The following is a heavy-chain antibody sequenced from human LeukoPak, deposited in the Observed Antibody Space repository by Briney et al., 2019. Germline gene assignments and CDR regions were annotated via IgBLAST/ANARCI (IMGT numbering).Heavy chain of an antibody. D-gene: IGHD5-12*01. V-gene: IGHV1-18*01. Sequence: GASVKVSCKASGYTFTSYGISWVRQAPGQGLEWMGWISAYNGNTNYAQKLQGRVTMTTDTSTSTAYMELRSLRSDDTAVYYCARDWAATINLRGFDYWGQGTLVTVSS. CDR1: GYTFTSYG. J-gene: IGHJ4*02. CDR2: ISAYNGNT. CDR3: ARDWAATINLRGFDY.